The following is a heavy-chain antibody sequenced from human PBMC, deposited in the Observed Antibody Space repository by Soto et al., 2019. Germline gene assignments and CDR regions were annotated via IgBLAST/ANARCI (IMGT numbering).Heavy chain of an antibody. CDR3: ARGPPPPDAFDI. CDR1: GYTFTIYD. J-gene: IGHJ3*02. CDR2: MNPNSGNT. V-gene: IGHV1-8*01. Sequence: GASVKVSCTASGYTFTIYDINWVRQATGQGLEWMGWMNPNSGNTGYAQKFQGRVTMTRNTSISTAYMELSSLRSEDTAVYYCARGPPPPDAFDIWGQGTMVTVSS.